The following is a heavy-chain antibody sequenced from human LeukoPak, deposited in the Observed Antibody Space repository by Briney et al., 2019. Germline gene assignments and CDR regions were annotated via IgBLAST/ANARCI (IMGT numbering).Heavy chain of an antibody. CDR2: IWYDGSNK. Sequence: GGSLRLSCAASGFTFSSYGMHWVRQAPGKGLEWVAVIWYDGSNKYYADSVKGRFTISRDNSKNTLYLQMNSLRAEDTAVYYCARDCLAVAGTGDFDYWGQGTLVTVSS. J-gene: IGHJ4*02. D-gene: IGHD6-19*01. CDR3: ARDCLAVAGTGDFDY. CDR1: GFTFSSYG. V-gene: IGHV3-33*01.